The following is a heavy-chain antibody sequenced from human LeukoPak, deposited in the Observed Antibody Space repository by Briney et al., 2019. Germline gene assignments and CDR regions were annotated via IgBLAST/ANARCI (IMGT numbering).Heavy chain of an antibody. CDR2: IYYSGST. D-gene: IGHD2-15*01. V-gene: IGHV4-59*01. Sequence: PSETLSLTCTVSDGSISSYYWSWIRQPPGKGLEWIGYIYYSGSTNYNPSLKSRVTISVDTSKNQFSLKLSSVTAADTAVHYCARRYCSGGSCYSALDYWGQGTLVTVSS. J-gene: IGHJ4*02. CDR1: DGSISSYY. CDR3: ARRYCSGGSCYSALDY.